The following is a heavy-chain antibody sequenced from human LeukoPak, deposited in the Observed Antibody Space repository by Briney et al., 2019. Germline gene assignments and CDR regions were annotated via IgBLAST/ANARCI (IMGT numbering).Heavy chain of an antibody. Sequence: SETLSLTCSVSGGSVSTGNYYWAWIRLPPGKGLGWIGGIYSSGSTNYSPSLKSRVTISVDTSKNQFSLTLSSVTAADTAMYYCSSLRGLNVWGQGTLVTVSS. CDR1: GGSVSTGNYY. CDR2: IYSSGST. V-gene: IGHV4-39*03. CDR3: SSLRGLNV. J-gene: IGHJ4*02. D-gene: IGHD3-10*01.